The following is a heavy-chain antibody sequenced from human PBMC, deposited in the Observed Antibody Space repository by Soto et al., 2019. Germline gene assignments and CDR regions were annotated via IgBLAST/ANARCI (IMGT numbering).Heavy chain of an antibody. CDR2: IYSGGST. D-gene: IGHD1-26*01. J-gene: IGHJ1*01. V-gene: IGHV3-53*01. Sequence: GGSLRLSCAASGFTVSSNYMSWVRQAPGKGLEWVSVIYSGGSTYYADSVKGRFTISRDNSKNTLYLQMNSLRAEDTAVYYCARAEGSGSYYRAEYFQHWGQGTLVTVSS. CDR1: GFTVSSNY. CDR3: ARAEGSGSYYRAEYFQH.